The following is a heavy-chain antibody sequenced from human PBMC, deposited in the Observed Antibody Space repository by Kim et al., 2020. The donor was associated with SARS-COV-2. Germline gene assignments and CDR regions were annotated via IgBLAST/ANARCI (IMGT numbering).Heavy chain of an antibody. Sequence: SETLSLTCAVYGGSFSGYYWSWIRQPPGKGLEWIGEINHSGSTNYNPSLKSRVTISVDTSKNQFSLKLSSVTAADTAVYYCARGPPGVLRYFDWPMGGYYGMDVWGQGTTVTVSS. CDR3: ARGPPGVLRYFDWPMGGYYGMDV. V-gene: IGHV4-34*01. CDR1: GGSFSGYY. J-gene: IGHJ6*02. D-gene: IGHD3-9*01. CDR2: INHSGST.